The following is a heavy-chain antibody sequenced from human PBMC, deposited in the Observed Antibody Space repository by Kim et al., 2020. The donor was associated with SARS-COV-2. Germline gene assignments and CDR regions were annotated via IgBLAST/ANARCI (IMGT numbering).Heavy chain of an antibody. Sequence: ASVKVSCKASGYTFTSYAMHWVRQAPGQRLEWMGWINAGNGNTKYSQKFQGRVTITRDTSASTVYMELSSLRSEDTAVYYCATFPWGSYGSGSYYNPYYYGMDVWGQGTTVTVSS. V-gene: IGHV1-3*01. CDR3: ATFPWGSYGSGSYYNPYYYGMDV. J-gene: IGHJ6*02. CDR1: GYTFTSYA. CDR2: INAGNGNT. D-gene: IGHD3-10*01.